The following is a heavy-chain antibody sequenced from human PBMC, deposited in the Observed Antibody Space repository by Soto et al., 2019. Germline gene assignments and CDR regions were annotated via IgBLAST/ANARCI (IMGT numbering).Heavy chain of an antibody. CDR2: INPNSGGT. D-gene: IGHD3-10*01. CDR3: AREAAPYTMVRGVIECNWFDP. V-gene: IGHV1-2*04. CDR1: GYTFTGYY. J-gene: IGHJ5*02. Sequence: ASVKVSCKASGYTFTGYYMHWVRQAPGQGLEWMGWINPNSGGTNYAQKFQGWVTMTRDTSISTAYMELSRLRSDDTAVYYCAREAAPYTMVRGVIECNWFDPWGQGTLVTVSS.